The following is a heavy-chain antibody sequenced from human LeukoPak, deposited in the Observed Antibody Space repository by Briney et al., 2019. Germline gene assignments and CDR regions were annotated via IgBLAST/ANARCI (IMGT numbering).Heavy chain of an antibody. Sequence: ASVKVSCKASGYTFTCHYIHWVRQAPGQGLERMGWINANNGGTSYAQKFQGRVSLTRDTSISTAYMEVSRLRADDTALYYCARDRVPFYSSTFKDYYLQYGLDVWGQGTAVTVSS. CDR3: ARDRVPFYSSTFKDYYLQYGLDV. V-gene: IGHV1-2*02. CDR1: GYTFTCHY. J-gene: IGHJ6*02. D-gene: IGHD2/OR15-2a*01. CDR2: INANNGGT.